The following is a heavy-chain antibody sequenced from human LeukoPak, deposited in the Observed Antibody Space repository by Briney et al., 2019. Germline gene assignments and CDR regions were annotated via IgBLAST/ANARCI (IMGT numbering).Heavy chain of an antibody. CDR3: ARHGAVVTAPIDP. D-gene: IGHD2-21*02. Sequence: GESLKISCKGSGYSFTSKWIGWVRQMPGKGLEWMGIIYPGDSDTRYSPSFQGQVTISADKSINTAYLQWSSLKASDTAMYYYARHGAVVTAPIDPWGQGTLVTVSS. V-gene: IGHV5-51*01. CDR1: GYSFTSKW. J-gene: IGHJ5*02. CDR2: IYPGDSDT.